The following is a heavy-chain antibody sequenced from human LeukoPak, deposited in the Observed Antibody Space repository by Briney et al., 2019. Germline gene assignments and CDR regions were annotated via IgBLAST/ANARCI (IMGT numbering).Heavy chain of an antibody. J-gene: IGHJ4*02. CDR2: INPNSGGT. D-gene: IGHD4-17*01. V-gene: IGHV1-2*06. CDR3: ARGHTVTTSDIDY. CDR1: GYTFTGYY. Sequence: ASVKVSCKASGYTFTGYYMRWVRQAPGQGLEWMGRINPNSGGTNYAQKFQGRVTMTRDTSISTAYMELSRLRSDDTAVYYCARGHTVTTSDIDYWGQGTLVTVSS.